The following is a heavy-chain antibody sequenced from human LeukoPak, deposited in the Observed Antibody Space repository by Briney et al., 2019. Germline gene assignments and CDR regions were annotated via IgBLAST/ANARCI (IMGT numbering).Heavy chain of an antibody. CDR3: ARDRPYGGVGDFDY. J-gene: IGHJ4*02. V-gene: IGHV3-66*01. CDR2: IYTDGNT. D-gene: IGHD3-16*01. Sequence: GGSLRLSCAVFGFTVSGNYMSWVRQAPRKGLEWVSAIYTDGNTHYAGSVKGRFTISSDSFKNTLYLQMNSLRAEDTAVYYCARDRPYGGVGDFDYWGQGTLVTVSS. CDR1: GFTVSGNY.